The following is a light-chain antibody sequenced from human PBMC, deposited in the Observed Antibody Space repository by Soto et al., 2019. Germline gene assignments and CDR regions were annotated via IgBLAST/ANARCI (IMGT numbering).Light chain of an antibody. CDR1: SPNIGTNS. CDR3: AAWDDSLNGPV. J-gene: IGLJ2*01. CDR2: RND. V-gene: IGLV1-44*01. Sequence: QSVLTQPPSASETPGQRVTISCSGSSPNIGTNSVNWYQQLPGTAPKLLMYRNDQRPSGVPDRFSGSKSGTSASLAISGLQSEDEALYYCAAWDDSLNGPVFGGGTKLTVL.